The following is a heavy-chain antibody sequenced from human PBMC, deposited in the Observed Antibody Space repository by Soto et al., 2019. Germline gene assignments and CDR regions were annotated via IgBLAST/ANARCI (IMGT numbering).Heavy chain of an antibody. CDR2: FYYSGTT. D-gene: IGHD3-9*01. V-gene: IGHV4-59*01. CDR1: GGSTRNYF. CDR3: ARYVNPYDTAVWFDP. J-gene: IGHJ5*02. Sequence: QVQLQESGPGLVKPSETLSLTCTVSGGSTRNYFWSWIRQPPGKGLEWIGWFYYSGTTNYNFSLKSRVTISLDTSKNQFSLRLRSVTAADTAVYYCARYVNPYDTAVWFDPWGQGTLVTVSS.